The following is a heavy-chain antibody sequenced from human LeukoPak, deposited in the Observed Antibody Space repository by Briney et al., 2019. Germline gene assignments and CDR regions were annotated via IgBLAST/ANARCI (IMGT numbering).Heavy chain of an antibody. J-gene: IGHJ4*02. D-gene: IGHD6-19*01. CDR1: GGSISSYY. V-gene: IGHV4-34*01. CDR3: ARVLYSSGWHSFDF. CDR2: INHSGST. Sequence: SETLSLTCTVSGGSISSYYWSWIRQPPGKGLEWIGEINHSGSTNYNPSLKTRVTISVDTSKNQFSLKLTSVTAADTAVYYCARVLYSSGWHSFDFWGQGTLVTVSS.